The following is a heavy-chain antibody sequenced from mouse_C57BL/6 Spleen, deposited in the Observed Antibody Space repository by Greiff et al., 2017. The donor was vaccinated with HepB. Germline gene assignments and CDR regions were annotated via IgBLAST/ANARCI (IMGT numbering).Heavy chain of an antibody. CDR1: GFTFSSYT. V-gene: IGHV5-9*01. CDR3: ARTLYEYAFAY. D-gene: IGHD2-4*01. J-gene: IGHJ3*01. CDR2: ISGGGGNT. Sequence: DVHLVESGGGLVKPGGSLKLSCAASGFTFSSYTMSWVRQTPEKRLEWVATISGGGGNTYYPDSVKGRFTISRDNAKNTLYLQMSSLRSEDTALYYCARTLYEYAFAYWGQGTLVTVSA.